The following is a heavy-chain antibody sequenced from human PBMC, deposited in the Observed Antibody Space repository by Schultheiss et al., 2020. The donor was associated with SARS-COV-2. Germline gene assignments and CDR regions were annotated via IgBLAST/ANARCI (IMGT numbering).Heavy chain of an antibody. CDR1: GFTFSSYS. J-gene: IGHJ4*02. D-gene: IGHD2/OR15-2a*01. CDR2: ISSSSSYI. V-gene: IGHV3-21*01. Sequence: GGSLRLSCAASGFTFSSYSMNWVRQAPGKGLEWVSSISSSSSYIYYADSVKGRFTISRDNAKNSLYLQMNSLRAEDTAVYYCARGPTPYLPPDYWGQGTLVTVSS. CDR3: ARGPTPYLPPDY.